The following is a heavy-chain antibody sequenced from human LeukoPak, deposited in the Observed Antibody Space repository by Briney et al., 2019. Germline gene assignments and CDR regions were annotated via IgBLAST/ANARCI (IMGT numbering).Heavy chain of an antibody. Sequence: GGSLRLPCAASGFTFSSHSMNWVRQAPGKGLEWVSYISSSSSTIYYADSVKGRFTISRDNAKNSLYLQMNSLRAEDTAVYYCARGAYYYEDWGQGTLVTVSS. CDR2: ISSSSSTI. CDR1: GFTFSSHS. D-gene: IGHD3-22*01. J-gene: IGHJ4*02. V-gene: IGHV3-48*01. CDR3: ARGAYYYED.